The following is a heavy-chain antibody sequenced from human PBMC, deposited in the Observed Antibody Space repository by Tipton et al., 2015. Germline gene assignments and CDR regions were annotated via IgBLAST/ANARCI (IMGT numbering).Heavy chain of an antibody. CDR1: SDSISKYY. Sequence: TLSLTCSVSSDSISKYYWSWIRQPPGKELEWIGYIQYSGSTNYNPSHKSRVTISVDTSKTQFSLKMSSVTASDTAVYYCARARGRHGGLFDSWGQGILVTVSS. V-gene: IGHV4-59*01. CDR2: IQYSGST. J-gene: IGHJ4*02. CDR3: ARARGRHGGLFDS. D-gene: IGHD4-23*01.